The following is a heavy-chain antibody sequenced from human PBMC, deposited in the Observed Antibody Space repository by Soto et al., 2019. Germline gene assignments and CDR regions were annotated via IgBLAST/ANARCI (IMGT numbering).Heavy chain of an antibody. CDR2: ISGSGGST. V-gene: IGHV3-23*01. CDR1: GFTFSSYA. CDR3: AKDEGDFWSGYYTGDYYYYGMDV. Sequence: HPGGSLRLSCAASGFTFSSYAMSWVRQAPGKGLEWVSAISGSGGSTYYADSVKGRFTISRDNSKNTLYLQMNSLRAEDTAVYYCAKDEGDFWSGYYTGDYYYYGMDVWGQGTTVTVSS. J-gene: IGHJ6*02. D-gene: IGHD3-3*01.